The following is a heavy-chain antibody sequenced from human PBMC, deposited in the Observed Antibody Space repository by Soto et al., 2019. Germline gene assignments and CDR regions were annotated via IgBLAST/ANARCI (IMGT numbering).Heavy chain of an antibody. J-gene: IGHJ4*02. D-gene: IGHD3-22*01. V-gene: IGHV1-69*06. CDR1: GGTFSSYA. CDR2: IIPIFGTA. Sequence: SVKVSCKASGGTFSSYAISWVRQAPGQGLEWMGGIIPIFGTANYAQKFQGRVTITADKSTSTAYMELSSLRSEDTAVYCCAQALTTAFYDSSGYYLYWGQGTLVTVSS. CDR3: AQALTTAFYDSSGYYLY.